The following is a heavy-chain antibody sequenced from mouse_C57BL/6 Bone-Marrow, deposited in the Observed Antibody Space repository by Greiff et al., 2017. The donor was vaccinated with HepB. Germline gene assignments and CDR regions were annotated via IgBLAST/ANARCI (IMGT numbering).Heavy chain of an antibody. CDR3: ARAGCYYAMDY. J-gene: IGHJ4*01. CDR2: INYDGSST. CDR1: GFTFSDYY. Sequence: EVMLVESEGGLVQPGSSMKLSCTASGFTFSDYYMAWVRQVPEKGLEWVANINYDGSSTYYLDSLKSRFIISRDNAKNILYLQMSSLKSEDTATYYCARAGCYYAMDYWGQGTSVTVSS. V-gene: IGHV5-16*01.